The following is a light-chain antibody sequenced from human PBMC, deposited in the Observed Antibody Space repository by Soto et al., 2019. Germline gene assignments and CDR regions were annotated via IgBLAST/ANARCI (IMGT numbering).Light chain of an antibody. J-gene: IGKJ1*01. Sequence: DIPMTQSPSSLSPSVGDRVTITCRASQGISSYLAWFQQKPGKVPKLLIYAASTLQSGVPSRFSGSGSGTDFTLTISSLQPEDVATYYCLGYDSAPTWTFGQGTKVEIK. CDR2: AAS. CDR1: QGISSY. V-gene: IGKV1-27*01. CDR3: LGYDSAPTWT.